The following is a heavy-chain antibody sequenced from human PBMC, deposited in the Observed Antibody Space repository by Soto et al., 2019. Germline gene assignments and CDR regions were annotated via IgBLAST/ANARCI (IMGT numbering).Heavy chain of an antibody. V-gene: IGHV3-7*04. Sequence: GGSLRLSCAASGFSFSDYWMTWVRQAPGKGLEWVANIKQDGSEKYYLDSMKGRFTISRDNTKNSLFLQMNSLRAEDTAVYYCARDRCLYNFGRTLYYFDFWGQGTLVTVS. J-gene: IGHJ4*02. D-gene: IGHD5-18*01. CDR3: ARDRCLYNFGRTLYYFDF. CDR1: GFSFSDYW. CDR2: IKQDGSEK.